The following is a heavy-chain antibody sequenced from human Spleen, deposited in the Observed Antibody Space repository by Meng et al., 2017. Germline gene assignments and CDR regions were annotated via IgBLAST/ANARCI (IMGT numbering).Heavy chain of an antibody. D-gene: IGHD6-6*01. CDR1: GFTFGGSW. CDR2: VNPDGSQK. CDR3: ARDCHSSSSADAFDI. J-gene: IGHJ3*02. Sequence: GESLKISCVVSGFTFGGSWMNWVRQAPGKGLEWVAGVNPDGSQKYYVDSVKGRFTISRDNAKNSLYLQMNSLRAEDTAVYYCARDCHSSSSADAFDIWGQGTMVTVSS. V-gene: IGHV3-7*01.